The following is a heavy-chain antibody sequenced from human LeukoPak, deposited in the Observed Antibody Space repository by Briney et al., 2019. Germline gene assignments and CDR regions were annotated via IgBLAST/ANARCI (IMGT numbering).Heavy chain of an antibody. Sequence: PSQTLSLTCAISGDSVSSNSAAWNWIRQSPSRGLEWLGRTYYRSKWYNDYAVPVKSRITINPDTSKNQFSLQLNSVTPEDTAVYYCARATMITFGGVKFDPWGQGTLVTVSS. J-gene: IGHJ5*02. D-gene: IGHD3-16*01. CDR2: TYYRSKWYN. V-gene: IGHV6-1*01. CDR1: GDSVSSNSAA. CDR3: ARATMITFGGVKFDP.